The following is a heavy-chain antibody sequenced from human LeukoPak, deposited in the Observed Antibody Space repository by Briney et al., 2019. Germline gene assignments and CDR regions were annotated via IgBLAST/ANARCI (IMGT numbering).Heavy chain of an antibody. V-gene: IGHV4-39*07. CDR3: AAVKTYYYDSSGYYFPLNAFDI. J-gene: IGHJ3*02. CDR2: FEYGGST. Sequence: SETLSLTCTVSGGSISSSSYYWGWIRQAPGKGLEWIGSFEYGGSTYYNPSLKSRVTISVDTSKNQFSLKLSSVTAADTAVYYCAAVKTYYYDSSGYYFPLNAFDIWGQGTMVTVSS. CDR1: GGSISSSSYY. D-gene: IGHD3-22*01.